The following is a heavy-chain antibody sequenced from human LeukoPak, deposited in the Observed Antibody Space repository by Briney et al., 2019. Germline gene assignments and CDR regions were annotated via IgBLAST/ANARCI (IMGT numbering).Heavy chain of an antibody. V-gene: IGHV4-59*01. J-gene: IGHJ4*02. D-gene: IGHD5-12*01. CDR2: IYYSGST. CDR1: GGSISSYY. Sequence: ASETLSLTCTVSGGSISSYYWSWIRQPPGKGLEWVGYIYYSGSTNCNPSLKSRVTISVDTSKNQFSLKLSSVTAADTAVYYCARVGSGYDFYYFDYWGQGTLVTVSS. CDR3: ARVGSGYDFYYFDY.